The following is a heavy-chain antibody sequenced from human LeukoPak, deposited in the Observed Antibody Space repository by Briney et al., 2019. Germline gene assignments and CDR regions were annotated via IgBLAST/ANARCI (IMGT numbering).Heavy chain of an antibody. J-gene: IGHJ3*02. CDR1: GYTFTSYG. CDR3: ARGGLILWWSGAFDI. V-gene: IGHV1-18*01. D-gene: IGHD2-21*01. CDR2: ISAYNGNT. Sequence: GASVKVSCKASGYTFTSYGISWVRQAPGQGLEWMGWISAYNGNTNYARKLQGRVTMTTDTSTSTAYMELRSLRSDDTAVYYCARGGLILWWSGAFDIWGQGTMVTVSS.